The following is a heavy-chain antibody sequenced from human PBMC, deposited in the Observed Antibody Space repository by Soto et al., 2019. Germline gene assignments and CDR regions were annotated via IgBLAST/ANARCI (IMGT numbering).Heavy chain of an antibody. CDR1: GYTFTSYA. Sequence: GASVKVSCKASGYTFTSYAMHWVRQAPGQRLEWMGWINAGNGNTKYSQKFQGRVTITRDTSASTAYMELSSLRSEDTAVYYCARELKRITIFGVVISKNYYYYYGMDVWGQGTTVTVSS. V-gene: IGHV1-3*01. CDR2: INAGNGNT. J-gene: IGHJ6*02. CDR3: ARELKRITIFGVVISKNYYYYYGMDV. D-gene: IGHD3-3*01.